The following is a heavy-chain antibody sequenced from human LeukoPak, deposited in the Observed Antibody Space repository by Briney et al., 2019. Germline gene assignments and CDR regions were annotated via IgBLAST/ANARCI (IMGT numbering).Heavy chain of an antibody. Sequence: PSETLSLTCTVSGGSISSYYWSWIRQSPGKGLEWIGYIFYSGSTNYNPSLKSRVTISIDTSKNHFSLKLSSVTAADTAVYYCAGGFDSNPDYWGQGTLVTASS. CDR1: GGSISSYY. CDR2: IFYSGST. CDR3: AGGFDSNPDY. V-gene: IGHV4-59*01. J-gene: IGHJ4*02. D-gene: IGHD3-16*01.